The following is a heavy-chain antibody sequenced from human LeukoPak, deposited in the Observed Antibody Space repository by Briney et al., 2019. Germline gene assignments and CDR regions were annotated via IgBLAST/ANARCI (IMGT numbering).Heavy chain of an antibody. CDR1: GYSFTSYW. V-gene: IGHV5-51*01. J-gene: IGHJ4*02. CDR3: AKVAGYYNSGSSNFDY. D-gene: IGHD3-10*01. Sequence: GESLKISCKGSGYSFTSYWIGWVRQMPGKSLEWMGIIYPGDSDARYSPSFQGQVTISADKSISTAYLQWSSLKASDTAMYYCAKVAGYYNSGSSNFDYWGQGTLVTVSS. CDR2: IYPGDSDA.